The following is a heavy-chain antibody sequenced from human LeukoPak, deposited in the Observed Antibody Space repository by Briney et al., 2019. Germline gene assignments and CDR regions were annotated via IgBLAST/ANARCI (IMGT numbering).Heavy chain of an antibody. J-gene: IGHJ4*02. Sequence: PGGSLRLSCAASGFTFSNAWMSWVRQAPGKGLEWVGRIKSKTDGGTTDYAAPVKGRFTISRDDSKNTLYLQMNSLKTEDTAVYYCTTDLRPVTGDRRGWGQGTLVTVSS. CDR2: IKSKTDGGTT. CDR1: GFTFSNAW. D-gene: IGHD7-27*01. CDR3: TTDLRPVTGDRRG. V-gene: IGHV3-15*01.